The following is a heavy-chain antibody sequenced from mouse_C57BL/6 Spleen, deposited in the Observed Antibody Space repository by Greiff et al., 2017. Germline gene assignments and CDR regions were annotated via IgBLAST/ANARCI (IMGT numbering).Heavy chain of an antibody. CDR3: AREGITTVVDYAMDY. CDR1: GYTFTDYY. J-gene: IGHJ4*01. Sequence: EVQLQQSGPVLVKPGASVKMSCKASGYTFTDYYMNWVKQSHGKSLEWIGVINPYNGGTSYNQKFKCKATLTVDKSSSTAYMELNSLTSEDSAVYYGAREGITTVVDYAMDYWGQGTSVTVSS. CDR2: INPYNGGT. D-gene: IGHD1-1*01. V-gene: IGHV1-19*01.